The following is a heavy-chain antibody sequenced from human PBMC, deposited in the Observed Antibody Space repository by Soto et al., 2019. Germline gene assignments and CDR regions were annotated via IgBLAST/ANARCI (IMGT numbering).Heavy chain of an antibody. Sequence: VQLLESGGGLVQPGGSLRLSCAASGFTFGNYAMIWVRQAPGKGLEWVSTISGGGDGTYYADSVRGRFTISRENSRNTVYLQMNSLRAEDTAVYYCAKKGLGSLATYCSTGDCHYAFDIWGQGTMVTVSS. V-gene: IGHV3-23*01. J-gene: IGHJ3*02. CDR3: AKKGLGSLATYCSTGDCHYAFDI. D-gene: IGHD2-15*01. CDR1: GFTFGNYA. CDR2: ISGGGDGT.